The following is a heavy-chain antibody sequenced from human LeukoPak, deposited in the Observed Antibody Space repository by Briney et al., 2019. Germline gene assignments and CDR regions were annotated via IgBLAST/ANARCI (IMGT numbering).Heavy chain of an antibody. CDR1: GFTFSSYG. Sequence: PGRSLRLSCAASGFTFSSYGMHWVRQAPGKGLEWVAVISYNGSNKYYADSVKGRFTISRDNSKNTLYLQMNSLRAEDTAVYYCAKEGVYYDTTGYYGGYYFEYWGQGTLVTVSS. V-gene: IGHV3-30*18. D-gene: IGHD3-22*01. J-gene: IGHJ4*02. CDR3: AKEGVYYDTTGYYGGYYFEY. CDR2: ISYNGSNK.